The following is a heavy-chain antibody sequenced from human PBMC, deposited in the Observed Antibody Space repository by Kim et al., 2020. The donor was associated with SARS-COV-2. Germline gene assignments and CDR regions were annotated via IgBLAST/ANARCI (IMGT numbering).Heavy chain of an antibody. CDR3: ARDLGYYDFWSGYSPPYYGMDV. D-gene: IGHD3-3*01. V-gene: IGHV1-69*13. CDR1: GGTFSSYA. J-gene: IGHJ6*02. CDR2: IIPIFGTA. Sequence: SVKVSCEASGGTFSSYAISWVRQAPGQGLEWMGGIIPIFGTANYAQKFQGRVTITADESTSTAYMELSSLRSEDTAVYYCARDLGYYDFWSGYSPPYYGMDVWGQGTTVTVSS.